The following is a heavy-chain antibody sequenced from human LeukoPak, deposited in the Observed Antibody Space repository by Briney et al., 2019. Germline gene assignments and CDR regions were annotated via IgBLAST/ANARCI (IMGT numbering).Heavy chain of an antibody. CDR1: GFTFSSYA. Sequence: QPGGSLRLSCAASGFTFSSYAMSWVRQAPGKGLEWVANISSTSSTIYYADSVKGRFTISRDNAKNSLYLQMNSLRAEDTAVYHCASPLGFGGYWGQGTLVTVSS. V-gene: IGHV3-48*01. J-gene: IGHJ4*02. CDR3: ASPLGFGGY. CDR2: ISSTSSTI. D-gene: IGHD3-16*01.